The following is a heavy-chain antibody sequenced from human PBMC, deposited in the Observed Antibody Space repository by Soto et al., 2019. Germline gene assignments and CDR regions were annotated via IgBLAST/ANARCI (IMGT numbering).Heavy chain of an antibody. V-gene: IGHV4-39*01. CDR1: GESISSSSYY. CDR2: IYYSGRT. J-gene: IGHJ4*02. Sequence: PSETLSLTCIVSGESISSSSYYWGWIRQPPGKGLEWIGSIYYSGRTYYNPSFKSRVTISIDTSKNQFSLKFSSVTATDTAVYYCARQRTTVVTRAYFDHWGQGALVTVSS. CDR3: ARQRTTVVTRAYFDH. D-gene: IGHD2-21*02.